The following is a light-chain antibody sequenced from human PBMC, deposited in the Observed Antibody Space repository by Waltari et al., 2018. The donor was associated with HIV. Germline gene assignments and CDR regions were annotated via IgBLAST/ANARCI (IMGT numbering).Light chain of an antibody. Sequence: DVGMTQSPLSLPVTLGQPASISCRSSQSLIYSDGDTYLNWFQQRPGQSPRSLIYKVSNRDSWVPDRFSGSGSGTDFTLKISRVEAEDVGVYYCMQGTHWPYTFGQGTKLEIK. J-gene: IGKJ2*01. V-gene: IGKV2-30*01. CDR1: QSLIYSDGDTY. CDR3: MQGTHWPYT. CDR2: KVS.